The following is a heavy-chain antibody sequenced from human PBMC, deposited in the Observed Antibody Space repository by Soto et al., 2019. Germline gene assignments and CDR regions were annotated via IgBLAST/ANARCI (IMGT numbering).Heavy chain of an antibody. CDR3: ASKCWSPYNRDYYSNVDV. V-gene: IGHV1-69*11. Sequence: QVQLVQSGAEVKRPGSSVKVSCKASGGTFSNYAINWVRQAPGQGLEWVGGIIPVLGTKNHAQRFQARVTITADESTSTVFMELSSLRSDDTAVYFCASKCWSPYNRDYYSNVDVWGQGTTVTVSS. CDR1: GGTFSNYA. CDR2: IIPVLGTK. D-gene: IGHD2-21*02. J-gene: IGHJ6*02.